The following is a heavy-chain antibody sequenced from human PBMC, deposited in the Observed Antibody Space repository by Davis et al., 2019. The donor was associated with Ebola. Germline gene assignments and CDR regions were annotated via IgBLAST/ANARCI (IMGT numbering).Heavy chain of an antibody. D-gene: IGHD6-6*01. J-gene: IGHJ5*02. Sequence: AASVKVSCKASGYTFTSYGISWVRQAPGQGLEWMGWISAYNGNTNYAQKLQGRVTMTTDTSTSTAYMELRSLRSDDTAVYYCAREGSSIAARLPWFDPWGQGTLVTVSS. CDR3: AREGSSIAARLPWFDP. CDR1: GYTFTSYG. CDR2: ISAYNGNT. V-gene: IGHV1-18*04.